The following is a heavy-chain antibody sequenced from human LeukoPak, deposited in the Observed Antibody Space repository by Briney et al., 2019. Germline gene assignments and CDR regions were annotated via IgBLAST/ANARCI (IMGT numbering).Heavy chain of an antibody. CDR1: GGSISSYY. Sequence: PSETLSLTCTVSGGSISSYYWSWIRQPPGKGLEWIGYIYYSGSTYYNPSLKSRVTISVDTSKNQFSLKLSSVTAADTAVYYCARTYSSTYYYYYMDVWGKGTTVTISS. J-gene: IGHJ6*03. CDR3: ARTYSSTYYYYYMDV. V-gene: IGHV4-59*04. D-gene: IGHD6-19*01. CDR2: IYYSGST.